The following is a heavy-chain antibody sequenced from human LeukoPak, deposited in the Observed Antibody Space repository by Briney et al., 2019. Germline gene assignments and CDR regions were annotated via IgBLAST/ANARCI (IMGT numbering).Heavy chain of an antibody. V-gene: IGHV1-2*02. Sequence: GASVKVPCKASGYTFTGYYMHWVRQAPGQGLEWMGWINPNSGGTNYAQKFQGRVTMTRDTSISTAYMELSRLRSDDTAVYYCARDGVGGVYGDYGYFDLWGRGTLVTVSS. CDR3: ARDGVGGVYGDYGYFDL. CDR2: INPNSGGT. D-gene: IGHD4-17*01. CDR1: GYTFTGYY. J-gene: IGHJ2*01.